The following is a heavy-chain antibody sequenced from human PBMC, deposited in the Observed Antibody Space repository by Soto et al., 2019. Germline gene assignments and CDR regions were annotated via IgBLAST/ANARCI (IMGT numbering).Heavy chain of an antibody. CDR3: AIDLGYSSSWFDY. CDR2: ISGSGGST. CDR1: GFTFSSYA. V-gene: IGHV3-23*01. Sequence: EVQLLESGGGLVQPGGSLRLSCAASGFTFSSYAMSWVRQAPGKGLEWVSAISGSGGSTYYADSVKGRFTISRDNSKNTLYLQMNSLRAEDTAVYYCAIDLGYSSSWFDYWGQGTLVTVSS. J-gene: IGHJ4*02. D-gene: IGHD6-13*01.